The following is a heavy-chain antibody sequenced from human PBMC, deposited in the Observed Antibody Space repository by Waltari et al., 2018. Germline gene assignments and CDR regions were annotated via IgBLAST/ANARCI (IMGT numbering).Heavy chain of an antibody. CDR2: IYYSGRT. CDR1: GGSISSSSYY. D-gene: IGHD2-2*01. V-gene: IGHV4-39*07. CDR3: ARIGVYFSSTSCSPNWFDP. Sequence: QLQLQESGPGLVKPSETLSLTCTVSGGSISSSSYYWGWIRQPPGKGLEWIGSIYYSGRTYYNPSLKSRVTISVDTSKNQFSLKLSSVTAADTAVYYCARIGVYFSSTSCSPNWFDPWGQGTLVTVSS. J-gene: IGHJ5*02.